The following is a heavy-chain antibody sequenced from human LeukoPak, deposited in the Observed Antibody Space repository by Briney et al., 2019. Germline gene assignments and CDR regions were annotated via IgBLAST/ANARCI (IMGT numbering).Heavy chain of an antibody. CDR3: AKDYYYDSSAFDI. CDR2: ISGSGGST. J-gene: IGHJ3*02. D-gene: IGHD3-22*01. CDR1: GFTFSSYA. Sequence: GGSLRLSCAASGFTFSSYAVSWVRRAPGKGLEWVSAISGSGGSTYYADSVKGRFTISRDNSKNTLYLQMNSLRAEDTAVYYCAKDYYYDSSAFDIWGQGTMVTVSS. V-gene: IGHV3-23*01.